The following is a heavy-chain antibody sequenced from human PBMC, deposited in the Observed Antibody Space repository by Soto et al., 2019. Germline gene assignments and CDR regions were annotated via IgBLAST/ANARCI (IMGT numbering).Heavy chain of an antibody. CDR1: GGSISSGSYY. CDR2: IYYSGST. CDR3: ARDRDFSVVFDI. V-gene: IGHV4-61*01. J-gene: IGHJ3*02. D-gene: IGHD2-15*01. Sequence: PSETLSLTCTVSGGSISSGSYYWSWIRQPPGKGLEWIGYIYYSGSTNYNPSLKSRVTISVDTSKSQFSLKLSSVTAADTAVYYCARDRDFSVVFDIWGQGTMVTVSS.